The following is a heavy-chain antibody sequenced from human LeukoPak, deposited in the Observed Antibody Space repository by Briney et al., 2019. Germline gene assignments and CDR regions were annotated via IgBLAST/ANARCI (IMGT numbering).Heavy chain of an antibody. Sequence: SETLSLTCAVSGVSISSYFWSWIRQPPGQGLEWIGYIYHSGSTHYNPSLKSRVTISVDKSKNQFSLKLSSVTAADTAVYYCAEKPGYYYDSSGYYCWGQGTLVTVSS. V-gene: IGHV4-59*12. CDR2: IYHSGST. CDR3: AEKPGYYYDSSGYYC. D-gene: IGHD3-22*01. CDR1: GVSISSYF. J-gene: IGHJ4*02.